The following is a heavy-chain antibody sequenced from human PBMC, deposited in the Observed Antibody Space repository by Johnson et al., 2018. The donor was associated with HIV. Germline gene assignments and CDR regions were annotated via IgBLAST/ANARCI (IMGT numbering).Heavy chain of an antibody. V-gene: IGHV3-20*04. Sequence: VQLVESGGGVVRPGGSLRLSCVASGFTFDAYGMSWVRQAPGEGLEWVSGITWNGGSTGYADSVKGRFTISRDNAKNSLYLQMNSLRAEDTALYYCARVVMITFGGVIALDAFDIWGQGTMVTVSS. D-gene: IGHD3-16*02. CDR1: GFTFDAYG. J-gene: IGHJ3*02. CDR3: ARVVMITFGGVIALDAFDI. CDR2: ITWNGGST.